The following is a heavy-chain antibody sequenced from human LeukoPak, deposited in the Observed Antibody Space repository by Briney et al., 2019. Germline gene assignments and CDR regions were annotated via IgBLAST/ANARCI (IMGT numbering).Heavy chain of an antibody. CDR2: IYHSGST. CDR3: ARSITGTLFDY. V-gene: IGHV4-38-2*01. D-gene: IGHD1-20*01. Sequence: SETLSLTCAVSGYSISSGYYWGWIRQPPGKGLGWIGSIYHSGSTYYNPSLKSRVTISVDTSKNQFSLKLSSVTAADTAVYYCARSITGTLFDYWGQGTLVTVSS. CDR1: GYSISSGYY. J-gene: IGHJ4*02.